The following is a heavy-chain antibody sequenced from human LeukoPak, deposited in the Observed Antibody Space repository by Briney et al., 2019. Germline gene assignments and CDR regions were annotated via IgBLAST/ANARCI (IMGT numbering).Heavy chain of an antibody. CDR2: IYYSGST. CDR1: GGSISSGGYY. D-gene: IGHD3-22*01. V-gene: IGHV4-31*03. CDR3: AREVEDGGGYSVDYFDY. J-gene: IGHJ4*02. Sequence: PSETLSLTCTVSGGSISSGGYYWSWIRQHPGKGLEWIGYIYYSGSTYYNPSLKSRVTISVDTSKNQFSLKLSSVTAADTAVYYCAREVEDGGGYSVDYFDYWGQGTLVTVSS.